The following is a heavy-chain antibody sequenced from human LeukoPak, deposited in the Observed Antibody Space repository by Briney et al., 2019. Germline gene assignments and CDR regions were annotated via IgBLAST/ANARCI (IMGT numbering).Heavy chain of an antibody. V-gene: IGHV3-7*01. Sequence: QSGRSLRLSCAASGFSFSDYWMSWVRQAPGKGLEWVVNIKQDGSDKYYVDSVKGRFTISRDTAKNSLYLQMNSLRAEDTAVYYCARGVMTTLLPLISKTFGDRRYYYYMDVWGKGTTVTVSS. J-gene: IGHJ6*03. CDR1: GFSFSDYW. CDR3: ARGVMTTLLPLISKTFGDRRYYYYMDV. CDR2: IKQDGSDK. D-gene: IGHD3-10*01.